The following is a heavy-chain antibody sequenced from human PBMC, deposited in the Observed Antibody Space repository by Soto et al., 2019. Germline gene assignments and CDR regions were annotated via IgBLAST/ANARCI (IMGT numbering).Heavy chain of an antibody. J-gene: IGHJ4*02. V-gene: IGHV1-2*04. D-gene: IGHD2-21*02. CDR2: INPNSGDT. CDR3: ATAGRRSCGDDCYLDY. CDR1: GYTFSDFY. Sequence: ASVKVSCKASGYTFSDFYIIWVRQAPGQGLEWMGWINPNSGDTNYAQKFKGWVTMTRDTSINTAYMELTRLGPDDTAMYFCATAGRRSCGDDCYLDYWGQGSPVTVSS.